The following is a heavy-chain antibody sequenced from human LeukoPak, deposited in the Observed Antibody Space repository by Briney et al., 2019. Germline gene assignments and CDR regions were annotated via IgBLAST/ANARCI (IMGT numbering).Heavy chain of an antibody. CDR2: IYPGDSDT. D-gene: IGHD4-23*01. J-gene: IGHJ4*02. CDR1: GYSFTSYW. CDR3: ARRSVTPYSSPEAWFDY. Sequence: PGESLKISCKGSGYSFTSYWIGWVRQMPGKGLEWMGIIYPGDSDTRYSPSFQGQVTISADKSISTAYLQWSSLKASDTAMYYCARRSVTPYSSPEAWFDYWGQGTLVTVSS. V-gene: IGHV5-51*01.